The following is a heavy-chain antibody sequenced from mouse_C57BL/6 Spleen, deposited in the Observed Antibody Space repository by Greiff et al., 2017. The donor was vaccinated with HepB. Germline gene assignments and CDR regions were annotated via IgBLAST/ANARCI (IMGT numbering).Heavy chain of an antibody. V-gene: IGHV1-80*01. CDR2: IYPGDGDT. J-gene: IGHJ2*01. CDR1: GYAFSSYW. CDR3: ARSDYSNYVGFDY. D-gene: IGHD2-5*01. Sequence: VKLMESGAELVKPGASVKISCKASGYAFSSYWMNWVKQRPGKGLEWIGQIYPGDGDTNYNGKFKGKATLTADKSSSTAYMQLSSLTSEDSAVYFCARSDYSNYVGFDYWGQGTTLTVSS.